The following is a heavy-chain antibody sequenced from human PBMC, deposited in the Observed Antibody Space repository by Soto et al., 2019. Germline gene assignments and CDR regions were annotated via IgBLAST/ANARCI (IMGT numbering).Heavy chain of an antibody. J-gene: IGHJ4*02. D-gene: IGHD1-26*01. CDR3: ARDSGYFDY. Sequence: ESGGGVVQPGRSLRLSCAASGFTFSSYAMHWVRQAPGKGLEWVAVISYDGSNKYYADSVKGRFTISRDNSKNTLYLQMNSLRAEDTAVYYCARDSGYFDYWGQGTLVTVSS. CDR1: GFTFSSYA. V-gene: IGHV3-30-3*01. CDR2: ISYDGSNK.